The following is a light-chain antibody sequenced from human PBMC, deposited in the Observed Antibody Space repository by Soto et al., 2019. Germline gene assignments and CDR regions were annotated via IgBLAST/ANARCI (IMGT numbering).Light chain of an antibody. Sequence: QSALTQPASVSGSPGQSITISCTGTSSDVGGNKYVSWYQHYPGKAPKLMICDVSNRPSGVSNHFSGSKSGNTASLTISGLQAEDEADYYCSAFTGTTYVFGTGTKLTVL. CDR2: DVS. CDR1: SSDVGGNKY. CDR3: SAFTGTTYV. J-gene: IGLJ1*01. V-gene: IGLV2-14*03.